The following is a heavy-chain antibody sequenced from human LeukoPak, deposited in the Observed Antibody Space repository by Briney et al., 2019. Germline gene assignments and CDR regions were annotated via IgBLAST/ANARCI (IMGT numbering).Heavy chain of an antibody. Sequence: PSETLSLTCTVSGYSISSGYYWGWIRQPPGKGLEWIGRIYHSGSSYYNPSLKSRVTISVDTSRNQFSLKLSSVTAADTAVYYCARGLWFGDENPPYFDYWGQGILVTVSS. CDR2: IYHSGSS. CDR3: ARGLWFGDENPPYFDY. J-gene: IGHJ4*02. V-gene: IGHV4-38-2*02. CDR1: GYSISSGYY. D-gene: IGHD3-10*01.